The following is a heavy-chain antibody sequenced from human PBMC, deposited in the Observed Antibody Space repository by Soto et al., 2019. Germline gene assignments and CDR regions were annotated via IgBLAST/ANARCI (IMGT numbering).Heavy chain of an antibody. CDR2: INAGNGNT. CDR3: ARAPGGPDAPGDY. Sequence: QVQLVQSGAEVKKPGASVKVSCKASGYTFTSYAMHWVRQAPGQRLEWMGWINAGNGNTKYSQKFQGRVTITRDTSASTANRESSSLRSEDPAGYSCARAPGGPDAPGDYWGQGTLVPVSS. J-gene: IGHJ4*02. CDR1: GYTFTSYA. V-gene: IGHV1-3*01. D-gene: IGHD2-15*01.